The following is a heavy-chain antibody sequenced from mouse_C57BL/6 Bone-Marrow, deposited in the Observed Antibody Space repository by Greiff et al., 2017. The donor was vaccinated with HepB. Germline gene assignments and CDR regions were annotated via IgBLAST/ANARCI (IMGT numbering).Heavy chain of an antibody. J-gene: IGHJ2*01. CDR1: GYTFTSYW. D-gene: IGHD1-1*01. Sequence: QVQLQQPGAELVRPGTSVKLSCKASGYTFTSYWMHWVKQRPGQGLEWIGVIDPSDSYTNYNQKFKGKATLTVDTSSSTAYMQLSSLTSEDSAVYYCASRDYYGSSYLYYFDYWGQGTTLTVSS. CDR3: ASRDYYGSSYLYYFDY. V-gene: IGHV1-59*01. CDR2: IDPSDSYT.